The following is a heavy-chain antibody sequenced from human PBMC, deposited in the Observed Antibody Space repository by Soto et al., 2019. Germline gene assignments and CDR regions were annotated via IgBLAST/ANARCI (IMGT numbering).Heavy chain of an antibody. Sequence: GGSLRLSCAASGFTFSSYAMSWVHQAPGKGLEWVSAISGSGGSTYYADSVKGRFTISRDNSKNTPYLQMNSLRAEDTAVYYCARDGDMNRAAAQHYFDYWGQGTLVTVSS. V-gene: IGHV3-23*01. CDR2: ISGSGGST. CDR1: GFTFSSYA. J-gene: IGHJ4*02. CDR3: ARDGDMNRAAAQHYFDY. D-gene: IGHD6-13*01.